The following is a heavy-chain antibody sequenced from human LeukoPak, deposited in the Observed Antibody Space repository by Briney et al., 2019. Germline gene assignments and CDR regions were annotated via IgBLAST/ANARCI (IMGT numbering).Heavy chain of an antibody. CDR2: IYYSGST. J-gene: IGHJ3*02. CDR3: ARDDAADQGQTRPFDAFDI. CDR1: GGSISSGGYY. Sequence: SQTLSLTCTVSGGSISSGGYYWSWIRQHPGTGLEWIGYIYYSGSTYYNPSLKSRVTISVDTSKNQFSLKLSSVTAADTAVYYCARDDAADQGQTRPFDAFDIWGQGTMVTVSS. V-gene: IGHV4-31*03. D-gene: IGHD6-13*01.